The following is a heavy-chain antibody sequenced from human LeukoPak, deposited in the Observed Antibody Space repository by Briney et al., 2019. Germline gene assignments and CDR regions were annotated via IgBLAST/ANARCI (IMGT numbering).Heavy chain of an antibody. CDR1: RFTFSDHY. CDR2: ISNSGSTV. J-gene: IGHJ4*02. V-gene: IGHV3-11*01. CDR3: TRDPRVVDY. Sequence: PGGSLRLSCAASRFTFSDHYMTWIRQAPGKGLEWVSYISNSGSTVKYADAVKGRFTISRDNAKNSLYLQMNSLRAEDTAVYYCTRDPRVVDYWGQGTLVTVSS. D-gene: IGHD6-6*01.